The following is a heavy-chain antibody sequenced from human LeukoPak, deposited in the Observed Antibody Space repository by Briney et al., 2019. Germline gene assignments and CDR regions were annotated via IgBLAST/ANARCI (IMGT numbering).Heavy chain of an antibody. CDR1: GGSISSYY. J-gene: IGHJ3*02. D-gene: IGHD6-13*01. Sequence: SETLSLTCTVSGGSISSYYWSWIRQPPGKGLEWIGYIYYSGSTNYNPSLKSRVTISVDTSKNQFSLKPSSVTAADTAVYYCARYLAAASTKNAFDIWGQGTMVTVSS. CDR3: ARYLAAASTKNAFDI. CDR2: IYYSGST. V-gene: IGHV4-59*01.